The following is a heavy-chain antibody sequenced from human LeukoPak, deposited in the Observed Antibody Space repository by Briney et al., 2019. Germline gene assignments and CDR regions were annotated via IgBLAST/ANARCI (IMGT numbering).Heavy chain of an antibody. J-gene: IGHJ4*02. V-gene: IGHV3-49*04. CDR3: TRPRFATDIVVVPAAPTGFDY. D-gene: IGHD2-2*01. CDR1: GFTFGDYA. CDR2: IRSKAYGGTT. Sequence: GGSLRLSCTASGFTFGDYAMSWVRQAPGKGLERVGFIRSKAYGGTTEYAAAVNGRFTISRDDSKSIAYLQMNSLKTEDTAVYYCTRPRFATDIVVVPAAPTGFDYWGQGTLVTVSS.